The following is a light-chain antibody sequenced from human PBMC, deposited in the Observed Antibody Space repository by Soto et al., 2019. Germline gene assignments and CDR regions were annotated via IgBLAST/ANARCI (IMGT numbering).Light chain of an antibody. J-gene: IGLJ3*02. CDR2: YDD. Sequence: QSVLTQPPSVSAAPRQRVTISCFGSRSNIGSNLVNWYQQVPGRAPRVIIHYDDLLSAGASDRFSGSKSGTSASLAIGGLQPEDEAVYYCASWDDNLNGPVFGGGTKLTVL. CDR3: ASWDDNLNGPV. CDR1: RSNIGSNL. V-gene: IGLV1-36*01.